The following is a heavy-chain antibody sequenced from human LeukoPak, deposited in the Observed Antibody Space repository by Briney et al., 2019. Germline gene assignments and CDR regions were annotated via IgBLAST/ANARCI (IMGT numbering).Heavy chain of an antibody. CDR3: ARDHQTGRTPFLFSLPGY. J-gene: IGHJ4*02. CDR1: GFTFSSYG. CDR2: IVPIGQSP. D-gene: IGHD1/OR15-1a*01. Sequence: GGSLRLSCAASGFTFSSYGLFWVRQASGKGLEWVAAIVPIGQSPHYADSVKGRFTISRDNSRNTLYLQMNSLRADDTAIYSCARDHQTGRTPFLFSLPGYWGQGTLVPVSS. V-gene: IGHV3-23*01.